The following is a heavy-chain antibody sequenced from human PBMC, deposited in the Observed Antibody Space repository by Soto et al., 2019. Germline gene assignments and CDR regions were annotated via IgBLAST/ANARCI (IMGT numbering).Heavy chain of an antibody. Sequence: GASVKVSCKASGYTFTTYGIHWVRQAPGQGLEWMEWISGYNGNTNYAQKFQGRVTMTTDTSTTTAYMDLRSLRSDDTAVYYCGRERDGTSWSSAEYLQHWGQGTLVTVSS. CDR2: ISGYNGNT. D-gene: IGHD6-13*01. CDR3: GRERDGTSWSSAEYLQH. CDR1: GYTFTTYG. V-gene: IGHV1-18*01. J-gene: IGHJ1*01.